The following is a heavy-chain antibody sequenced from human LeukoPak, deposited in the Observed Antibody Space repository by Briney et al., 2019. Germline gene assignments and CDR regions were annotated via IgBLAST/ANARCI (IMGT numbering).Heavy chain of an antibody. CDR3: ATYSSGWYGVRY. CDR2: INSDGRST. CDR1: GFTFSSYW. V-gene: IGHV3-74*01. Sequence: GGSLRLSCAASGFTFSSYWMHWVRQAPGKGLVWVSRINSDGRSTSYADSVKGRFTISRDNAKNTLFLQMNSLRAEDTAVYYCATYSSGWYGVRYWGQGTLVTVSS. D-gene: IGHD6-19*01. J-gene: IGHJ4*02.